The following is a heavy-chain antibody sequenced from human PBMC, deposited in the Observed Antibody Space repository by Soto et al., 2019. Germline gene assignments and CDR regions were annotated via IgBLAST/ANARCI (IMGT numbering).Heavy chain of an antibody. V-gene: IGHV3-53*04. CDR2: IFTGGST. D-gene: IGHD6-19*01. CDR3: SRGRQSSGWLDAFAI. Sequence: EVQMVESGGGLVQPGGSLRLSCAASGFTVSSNYMSWARQAPGKGLEWVSGIFTGGSTYYADSVKGRFTISRHSSMNTVYLQMDSLRAEDTAVYYCSRGRQSSGWLDAFAIGGQGTMVTVSS. CDR1: GFTVSSNY. J-gene: IGHJ3*02.